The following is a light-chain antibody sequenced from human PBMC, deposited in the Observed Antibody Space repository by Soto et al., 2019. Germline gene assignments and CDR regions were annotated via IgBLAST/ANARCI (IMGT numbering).Light chain of an antibody. CDR1: QSVSSY. V-gene: IGKV3-11*01. CDR2: DAS. Sequence: EIVLTQSPATLSLSPLERATLSCIASQSVSSYLAWYQQKPGQAPRLLIYDASNRATGIPARFSGSGSGTDFTLTISSLEPEDFAVYYCQQRSNWPRTFGQGTKV. CDR3: QQRSNWPRT. J-gene: IGKJ1*01.